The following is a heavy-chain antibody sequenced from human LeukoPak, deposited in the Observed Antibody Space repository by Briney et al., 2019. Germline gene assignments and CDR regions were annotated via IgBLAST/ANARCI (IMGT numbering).Heavy chain of an antibody. V-gene: IGHV1-69*05. Sequence: GASVKVSCKASGGTFSSYAISWVRQAPGQGLEWMGGIIPIFGTANYAQKFQGRVTITTDESTSTAYMELSSLRSEDTAVYCCARGERRRLQTGRNYYYYYYMDVWGKGTTVTVSS. CDR1: GGTFSSYA. J-gene: IGHJ6*03. D-gene: IGHD1-1*01. CDR3: ARGERRRLQTGRNYYYYYYMDV. CDR2: IIPIFGTA.